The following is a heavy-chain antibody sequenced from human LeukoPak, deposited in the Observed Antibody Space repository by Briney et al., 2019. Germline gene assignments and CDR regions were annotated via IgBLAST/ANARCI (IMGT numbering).Heavy chain of an antibody. Sequence: PGGSLRLSCAASGFTFSDYYMSWIRQAPGKGLEWVSYISSSSSYTNYADSVKGRFTISRDNAKNSLYLQVNSLRAEDTAVYYCARGVYGDYDLSYYFDYWGQGTLVTVSS. V-gene: IGHV3-11*06. CDR3: ARGVYGDYDLSYYFDY. CDR2: ISSSSSYT. J-gene: IGHJ4*02. D-gene: IGHD4-17*01. CDR1: GFTFSDYY.